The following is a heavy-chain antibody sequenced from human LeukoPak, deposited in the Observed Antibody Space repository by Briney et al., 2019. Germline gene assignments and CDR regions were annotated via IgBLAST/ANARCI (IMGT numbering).Heavy chain of an antibody. CDR3: ATSLMYYDTFIGYSPKNFDY. Sequence: SETLSLTCSVSGGSISKYYWSWIRQPPGKGLEWIGYIHYSGSTSYNPSLKSRVTISADTSKNQFSLKLSSVTAADTAVYYCATSLMYYDTFIGYSPKNFDYWGQGTQVTVSS. CDR1: GGSISKYY. D-gene: IGHD3-9*01. V-gene: IGHV4-59*01. CDR2: IHYSGST. J-gene: IGHJ4*02.